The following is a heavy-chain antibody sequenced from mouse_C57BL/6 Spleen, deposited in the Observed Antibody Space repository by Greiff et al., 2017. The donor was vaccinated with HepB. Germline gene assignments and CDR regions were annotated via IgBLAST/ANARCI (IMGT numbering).Heavy chain of an antibody. J-gene: IGHJ1*03. V-gene: IGHV5-4*01. CDR1: GFTFSSYA. Sequence: EVQLVESGGGLVKPGGSLKLSCAASGFTFSSYAMSWVRQTPEKRLEWVATISDGGSYTYYPDNVKGRFTISRDNAKNNLYLQMSHLKSEDTAMYYCARDGYPDWYFEVWGTGTTVTVSS. D-gene: IGHD2-2*01. CDR3: ARDGYPDWYFEV. CDR2: ISDGGSYT.